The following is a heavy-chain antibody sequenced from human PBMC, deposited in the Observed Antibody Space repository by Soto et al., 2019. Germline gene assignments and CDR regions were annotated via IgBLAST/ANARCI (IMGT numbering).Heavy chain of an antibody. V-gene: IGHV4-31*03. D-gene: IGHD3-10*01. CDR3: ARGPMVRGVREFDY. Sequence: QVQLQESGPGLVKPSQTLSLTCTVSGGSISSGGYYWSWIRQHPGKGLEWIGYIYYSGSTYYNPSPKSRVTISVDTSKNQFSLKLSSVTAADTAVYYWARGPMVRGVREFDYWGQGTLVTVSS. CDR2: IYYSGST. J-gene: IGHJ4*02. CDR1: GGSISSGGYY.